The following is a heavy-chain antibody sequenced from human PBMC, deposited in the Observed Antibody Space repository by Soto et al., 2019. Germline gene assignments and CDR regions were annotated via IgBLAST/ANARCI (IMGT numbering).Heavy chain of an antibody. D-gene: IGHD2-2*01. CDR1: GGTFSSYA. V-gene: IGHV1-69*13. J-gene: IGHJ5*02. CDR3: ARVVPGAEAWFGP. Sequence: SVQVSCKASGGTFSSYAISWVRQAPGQGLEWMGGIIPIFGTANYAQKFQGRVTITADESTSTAYMELRSLRSDDTAVYYCARVVPGAEAWFGPWGQGNLVTVSS. CDR2: IIPIFGTA.